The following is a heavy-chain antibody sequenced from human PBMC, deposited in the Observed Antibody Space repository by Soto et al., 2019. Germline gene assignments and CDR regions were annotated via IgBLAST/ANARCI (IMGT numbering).Heavy chain of an antibody. CDR1: GFTFSSYG. CDR3: AKDVRAYYYDSSGYGGIDY. Sequence: GGSLRLSCAASGFTFSSYGMHWVRQAPGKGLEWVSAISGSGGSTYYADSVKGRFTISRDNSKNTLYLQMNSLRAEDTAVYYCAKDVRAYYYDSSGYGGIDYWGQGTLVTVSS. J-gene: IGHJ4*02. D-gene: IGHD3-22*01. CDR2: ISGSGGST. V-gene: IGHV3-23*01.